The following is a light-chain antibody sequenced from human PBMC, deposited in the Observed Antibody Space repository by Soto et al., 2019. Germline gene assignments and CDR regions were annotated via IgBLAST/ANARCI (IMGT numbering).Light chain of an antibody. CDR3: AAWDDSLSGYV. V-gene: IGLV1-47*01. Sequence: QAVVTQPPSASGTPGQRVTISCSGSSSSIGSNYVYWYLQLPGTAPKLLIYTNNQRPSGVPDRFSGSKSGTSASLAISGLRSEDEADYYCAAWDDSLSGYVFGTGTKLTVL. CDR1: SSSIGSNY. J-gene: IGLJ1*01. CDR2: TNN.